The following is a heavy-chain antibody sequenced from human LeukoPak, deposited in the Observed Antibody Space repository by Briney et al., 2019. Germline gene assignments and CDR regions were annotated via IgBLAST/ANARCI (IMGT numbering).Heavy chain of an antibody. V-gene: IGHV3-48*03. Sequence: GVLLRLSCAASSLTFSSYEMNWVRQDPGTGMQQVSNISSSVMTIFYADSVKGRFTISRDNAKKSLYLQMSSLRAEGTRVYYCARDRITALGGTWFDPLGQGTLVTVSS. D-gene: IGHD3-10*01. CDR3: ARDRITALGGTWFDP. CDR2: ISSSVMTI. CDR1: SLTFSSYE. J-gene: IGHJ5*02.